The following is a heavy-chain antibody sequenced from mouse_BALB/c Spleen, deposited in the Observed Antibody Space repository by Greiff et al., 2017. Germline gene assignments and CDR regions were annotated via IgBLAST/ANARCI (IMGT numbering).Heavy chain of an antibody. CDR3: TRGQVRYYAMDY. J-gene: IGHJ4*01. CDR2: IRLKSNNYAT. D-gene: IGHD1-1*01. Sequence: EVKLEESGGGLVQPGGSMKLSCVASGFTFSNYWMNWVRQSPEKGLEWVAEIRLKSNNYATHYAESVKGRFTISRDDSKSSVYLQMNNLRAEDTGIYYCTRGQVRYYAMDYWGQGTSVTVSS. V-gene: IGHV6-6*02. CDR1: GFTFSNYW.